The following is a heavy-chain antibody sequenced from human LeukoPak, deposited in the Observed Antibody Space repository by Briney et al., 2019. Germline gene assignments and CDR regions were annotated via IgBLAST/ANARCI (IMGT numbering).Heavy chain of an antibody. CDR3: ARGRPRHYCDSSGPEDDYFDY. CDR1: GYTFTGYY. Sequence: VASVKVSCKASGYTFTGYYLHWVRQAPAQGLEWMGFINPKSGGTNYAQKFQGRVTITRDTSISTAYMELSRLRSDDTAVYYCARGRPRHYCDSSGPEDDYFDYWGQGTLVTVSS. V-gene: IGHV1-2*02. D-gene: IGHD3-22*01. CDR2: INPKSGGT. J-gene: IGHJ4*02.